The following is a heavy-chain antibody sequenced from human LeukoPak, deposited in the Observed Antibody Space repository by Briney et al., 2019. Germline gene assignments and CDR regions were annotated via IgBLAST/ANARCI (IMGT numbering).Heavy chain of an antibody. CDR1: GGTFSSYA. V-gene: IGHV1-69*05. D-gene: IGHD4-23*01. CDR2: IIPIFGTA. J-gene: IGHJ6*03. CDR3: ARGDPGGNPSYYYYYYYMDV. Sequence: GASVKVSCKASGGTFSSYAISWVRQAPGQGLEWMGGIIPIFGTANYAQKFQGRVTITTDESTSTAYMELSSLRSEDTAVYYCARGDPGGNPSYYYYYYYMDVWGKGTTVTVSS.